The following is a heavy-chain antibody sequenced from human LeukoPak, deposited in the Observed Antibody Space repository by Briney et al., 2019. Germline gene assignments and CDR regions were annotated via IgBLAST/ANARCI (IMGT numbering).Heavy chain of an antibody. V-gene: IGHV1-24*01. D-gene: IGHD1-26*01. CDR2: FDPEDGET. J-gene: IGHJ4*02. CDR3: ATVNGSYTQGFDY. CDR1: GYPLSELS. Sequence: ASLKVSCKVSGYPLSELSMHWVRQAPGKGLEWMGGFDPEDGETIYAQKFQGRVTTTEDTSTDTAYMELSSLRSEDTAVYYCATVNGSYTQGFDYWGQGTLVTVSS.